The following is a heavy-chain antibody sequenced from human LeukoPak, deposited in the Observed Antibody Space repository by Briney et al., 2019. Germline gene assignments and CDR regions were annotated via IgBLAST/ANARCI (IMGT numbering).Heavy chain of an antibody. CDR3: ARTSQGRTNWFDP. V-gene: IGHV4-34*01. CDR1: GGSSSGYY. CDR2: INHSGST. D-gene: IGHD1-26*01. Sequence: SETLSLTCVLYGGSSSGYYWSWIRQPPGKGLEWIGEINHSGSTNYNPSLKSRVTISVDTSKNQFSLKLSSVTAADTAVYYCARTSQGRTNWFDPWGQGTLVTVSS. J-gene: IGHJ5*02.